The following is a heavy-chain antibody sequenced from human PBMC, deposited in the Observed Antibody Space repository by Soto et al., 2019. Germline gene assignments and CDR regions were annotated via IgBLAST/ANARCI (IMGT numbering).Heavy chain of an antibody. V-gene: IGHV4-31*03. CDR3: ARDAMVRGVIISDDAFDI. CDR1: GGSISSGGYY. D-gene: IGHD3-10*01. J-gene: IGHJ3*02. Sequence: QVQLQESGPGLVKPSQTLSLTCTVSGGSISSGGYYWSWIRQHPGKGLEWIGYIYYSGSTYYNPSLKSRVTISVDTSKNQFSLKLSSVTAADTAVYYCARDAMVRGVIISDDAFDIWGQGTMVTVSS. CDR2: IYYSGST.